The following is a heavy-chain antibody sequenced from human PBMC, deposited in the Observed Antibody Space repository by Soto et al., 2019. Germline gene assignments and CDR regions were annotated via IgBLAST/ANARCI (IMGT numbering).Heavy chain of an antibody. CDR2: ISGSSDYI. V-gene: IGHV3-21*01. D-gene: IGHD3-3*01. Sequence: PGGSLRLSCAASKFTFSSYSMNWVRQAPGKGLEWVSSISGSSDYIFYADSVKGRFTISRDNAKNSLYLQMNSLRAEDTAVYYCARVGEGVLRFLEWLSPDPYYRGMDFWAQGTTVTVS. J-gene: IGHJ6*02. CDR1: KFTFSSYS. CDR3: ARVGEGVLRFLEWLSPDPYYRGMDF.